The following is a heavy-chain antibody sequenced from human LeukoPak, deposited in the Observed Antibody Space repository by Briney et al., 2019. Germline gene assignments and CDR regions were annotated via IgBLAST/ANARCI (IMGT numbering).Heavy chain of an antibody. CDR3: ASGVSASRY. CDR1: GFTFSDYY. CDR2: ISSSGSTI. Sequence: PGGSLRLSCAASGFTFSDYYMSWIRQAPGKGLEWVSYISSSGSTIYYADSVKGRFTITRDNVKKSLYLQMNSLRVEDTAVYYCASGVSASRYWGQGTLVTVSS. V-gene: IGHV3-11*04. J-gene: IGHJ4*02.